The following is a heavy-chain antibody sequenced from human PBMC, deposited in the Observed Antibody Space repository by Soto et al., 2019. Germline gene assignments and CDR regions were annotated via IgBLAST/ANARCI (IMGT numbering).Heavy chain of an antibody. D-gene: IGHD2-2*01. CDR1: GFTFSSYG. V-gene: IGHV3-33*01. CDR2: IWYDGSNK. J-gene: IGHJ5*02. CDR3: ARDGLEGYCSSTSCSPNWFDP. Sequence: QVQLVESGGGVVQPGRSLRLSCAASGFTFSSYGMHWVRQAPGKGLEWVAVIWYDGSNKYYADSVKGRFTISRDNSKNTLYLQMNSLRAEDTAVYYCARDGLEGYCSSTSCSPNWFDPWGQGTLVTVSS.